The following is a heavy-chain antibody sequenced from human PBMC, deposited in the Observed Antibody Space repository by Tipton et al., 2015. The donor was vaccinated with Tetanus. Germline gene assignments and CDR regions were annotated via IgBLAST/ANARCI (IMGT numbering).Heavy chain of an antibody. V-gene: IGHV4-31*03. J-gene: IGHJ5*02. Sequence: LRPSCTVSGGSISSGGYYWSWIRQHPGKGLEWIGYIYYSGSTYYNPSLKSRVTISVDTSKNQFSLKLSSVTAADTAVYYCARDVVGATRGRFDPWGQGTLVTVSS. D-gene: IGHD1-26*01. CDR1: GGSISSGGYY. CDR3: ARDVVGATRGRFDP. CDR2: IYYSGST.